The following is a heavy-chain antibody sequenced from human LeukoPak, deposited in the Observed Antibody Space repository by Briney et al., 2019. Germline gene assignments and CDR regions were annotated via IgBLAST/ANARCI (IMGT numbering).Heavy chain of an antibody. D-gene: IGHD1-26*01. CDR1: GFTFSHYS. CDR2: ISTSSSYI. J-gene: IGHJ4*02. Sequence: GGSLRLSCAASGFTFSHYSMNWVRQAPGKGLEWVTSISTSSSYIYYADSVKGRFTVSRNNAKNSLYLQMDSLRAEDTAVYYCARVFSGTYLNYHHFDYWGQGTLVTVSS. V-gene: IGHV3-21*01. CDR3: ARVFSGTYLNYHHFDY.